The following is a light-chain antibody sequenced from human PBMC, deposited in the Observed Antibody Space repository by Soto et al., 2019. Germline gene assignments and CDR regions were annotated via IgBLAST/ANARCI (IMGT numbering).Light chain of an antibody. J-gene: IGKJ3*01. Sequence: DLQMPQSPYSVSALIGDRVTITCRASEPIDRYLSWYQQRPGKAPRVLIIAASDLQSGAPSRVSGSGSGTDFTLTISSLQPEDVATYYCQRTYNAPFTFGPATKVELK. V-gene: IGKV1-39*01. CDR2: AAS. CDR1: EPIDRY. CDR3: QRTYNAPFT.